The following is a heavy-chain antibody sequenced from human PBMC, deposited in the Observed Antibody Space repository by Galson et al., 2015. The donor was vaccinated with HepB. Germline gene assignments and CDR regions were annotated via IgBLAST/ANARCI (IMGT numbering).Heavy chain of an antibody. V-gene: IGHV4-59*01. CDR2: IYYSGST. CDR1: GGSISSYY. CDR3: ARSLSGDYGDHGETCFDY. Sequence: SETLSLTCTVSGGSISSYYWSWIRQPPGKGLEWIGYIYYSGSTNYNPSLKSRVTISVDTSKNQFSLKLSSVTAADTAVYYCARSLSGDYGDHGETCFDYWGQGTLVTVSS. D-gene: IGHD4-17*01. J-gene: IGHJ4*02.